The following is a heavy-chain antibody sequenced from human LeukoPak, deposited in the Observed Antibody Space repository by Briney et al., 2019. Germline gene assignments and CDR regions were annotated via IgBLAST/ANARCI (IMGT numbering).Heavy chain of an antibody. Sequence: KPSETLSLTCSVSGGSISSGSYYWSWIRQPAGKGLEWIGRIYTSGSTNYNPSLKSRVTISVDTSKNQFSLKLSSVTAADTAVYYCARALYYYDSSGYNYYYMDVWGKGTTVTVSS. CDR3: ARALYYYDSSGYNYYYMDV. CDR1: GGSISSGSYY. D-gene: IGHD3-22*01. V-gene: IGHV4-61*02. CDR2: IYTSGST. J-gene: IGHJ6*03.